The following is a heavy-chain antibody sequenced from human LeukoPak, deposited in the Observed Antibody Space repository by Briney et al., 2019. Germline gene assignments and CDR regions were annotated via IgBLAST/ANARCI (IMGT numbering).Heavy chain of an antibody. D-gene: IGHD2-15*01. V-gene: IGHV3-30*04. Sequence: GRSLRLSCAASGFTFSSYAMHWVRQAPGKGLEWVAVISYDGSNKYYADSVKGRFTISRDNSKNTLYLQMNSLRAEDTAVYYCARDIYDVVGYFDYWGQGTLVTFSS. J-gene: IGHJ4*02. CDR1: GFTFSSYA. CDR3: ARDIYDVVGYFDY. CDR2: ISYDGSNK.